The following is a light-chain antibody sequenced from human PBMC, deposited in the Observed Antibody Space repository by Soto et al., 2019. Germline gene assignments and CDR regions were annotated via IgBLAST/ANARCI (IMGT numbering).Light chain of an antibody. J-gene: IGKJ4*01. CDR2: WAS. CDR3: QQHYATPLT. V-gene: IGKV4-1*01. Sequence: DIVMTQSPDSLAVSLGEMATINCKSSQSVFYSSNNMHFVAWYQQKPGQPLKLLIYWASTRESGVPDRFSASGSGTDFTLTISSLQAEDVAVYYCQQHYATPLTFGGGTKVEIK. CDR1: QSVFYSSNNMHF.